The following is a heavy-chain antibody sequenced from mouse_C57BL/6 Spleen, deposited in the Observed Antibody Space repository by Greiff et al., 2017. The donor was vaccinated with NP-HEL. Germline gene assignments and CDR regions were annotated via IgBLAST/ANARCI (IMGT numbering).Heavy chain of an antibody. CDR3: ARGVYYGSSSYYFDY. V-gene: IGHV1-59*01. D-gene: IGHD1-1*01. CDR1: GYTFTSYW. J-gene: IGHJ2*01. CDR2: IDPSDSYT. Sequence: QVQLQQSGAELVRPGTSVKLSCKASGYTFTSYWMHWVKQRPGQGLEWIGVIDPSDSYTNYNQKFKGKATLTVDTSSSTAYMQLSSLTSEDSAVYYCARGVYYGSSSYYFDYWGQGTTLTVSS.